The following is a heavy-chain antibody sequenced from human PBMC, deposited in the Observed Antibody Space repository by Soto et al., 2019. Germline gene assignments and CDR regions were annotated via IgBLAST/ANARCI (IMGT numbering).Heavy chain of an antibody. Sequence: PGGSLRLSCAASGFTIRNNYMSWVRLPPGKGLEWVSVIYSGGTTMHADSVRGRFTTSRDTSKNILYLEMNSLRVEDTATYFCARAAYQTDYFDSWGQGTLVTVSA. CDR3: ARAAYQTDYFDS. CDR1: GFTIRNNY. V-gene: IGHV3-66*01. D-gene: IGHD2-2*01. CDR2: IYSGGTT. J-gene: IGHJ4*02.